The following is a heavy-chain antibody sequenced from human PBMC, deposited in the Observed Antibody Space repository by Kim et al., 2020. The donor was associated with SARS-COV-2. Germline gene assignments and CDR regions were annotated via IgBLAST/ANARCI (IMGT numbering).Heavy chain of an antibody. V-gene: IGHV3-7*01. CDR3: AREVRVPAALEGYYFTGMDV. Sequence: GGSLRLSCATSGVSFTSYWMSWVRQVPGKGLELVANIKQDGSETYYVDSVKGRFTISRDNAKNSLYLQMSSLRAEDTAVYHCAREVRVPAALEGYYFTGMDVWGQGTTVTVSS. CDR2: IKQDGSET. J-gene: IGHJ6*02. D-gene: IGHD2-2*01. CDR1: GVSFTSYW.